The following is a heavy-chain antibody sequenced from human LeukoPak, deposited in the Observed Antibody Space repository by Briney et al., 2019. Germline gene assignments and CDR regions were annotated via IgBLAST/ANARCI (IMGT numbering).Heavy chain of an antibody. D-gene: IGHD3-3*01. J-gene: IGHJ5*02. CDR2: IIPILGIA. V-gene: IGHV1-69*04. Sequence: ASVKVSCKASGGTFSSYAISWVRQAPGQGLEWMGRIIPILGIANYAQKFQGRVTMTRDMSTSTVYMELSSLRSEDTAVYYCARGKDPGYYDFWSGYQQTDWFDPWGQGTLVTVSS. CDR3: ARGKDPGYYDFWSGYQQTDWFDP. CDR1: GGTFSSYA.